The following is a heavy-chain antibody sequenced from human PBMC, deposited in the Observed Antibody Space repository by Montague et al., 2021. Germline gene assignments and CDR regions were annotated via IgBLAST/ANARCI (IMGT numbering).Heavy chain of an antibody. V-gene: IGHV3-21*01. J-gene: IGHJ6*02. CDR2: TSGRSTYI. CDR3: ARQEYGLDV. CDR1: GFTFDSYD. Sequence: SLRLSCAGSGFTFDSYDMNWVRQAPGKGLEWVSSTSGRSTYIYYGDSMKGRVIISRDNAKNSLYLQMNSLRVEDTAIYYCARQEYGLDVWGQGTTVTVFS.